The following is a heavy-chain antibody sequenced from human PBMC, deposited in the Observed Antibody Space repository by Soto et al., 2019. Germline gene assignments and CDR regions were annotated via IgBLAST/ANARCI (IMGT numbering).Heavy chain of an antibody. CDR1: GYTFTSYY. V-gene: IGHV1-46*01. D-gene: IGHD4-4*01. J-gene: IGHJ4*02. CDR3: ARVKTTLLRAYDFDY. Sequence: ALVKVSCKTAGYTFTSYYGHLVRQDTGQGLEWMGIINPIGGSTSYAQKFHGRVTMTRDTSTSTVYMELSSLRSEDTAVYYCARVKTTLLRAYDFDYLGQGTPVTGSS. CDR2: INPIGGST.